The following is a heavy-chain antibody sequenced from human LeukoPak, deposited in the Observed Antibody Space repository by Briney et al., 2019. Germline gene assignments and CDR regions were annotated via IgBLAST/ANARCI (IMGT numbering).Heavy chain of an antibody. V-gene: IGHV3-53*01. CDR1: GFTVSSNY. CDR2: IYSGGST. Sequence: PGGSLRLSCAASGFTVSSNYMSWVRQAPGKGLEWVSVIYSGGSTYYADSVKGRFTISRDNSKNTLYLQMNSLRAEDTAVYYCARMSMVRGVIYDYWGQGTLVTVSS. J-gene: IGHJ4*02. D-gene: IGHD3-10*01. CDR3: ARMSMVRGVIYDY.